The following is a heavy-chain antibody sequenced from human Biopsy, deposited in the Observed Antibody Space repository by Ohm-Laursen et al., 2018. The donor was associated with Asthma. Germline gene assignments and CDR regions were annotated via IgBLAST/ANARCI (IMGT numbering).Heavy chain of an antibody. Sequence: SLRLSCAAPGFSFDDCAMHWVRQAPGKGLEWVSSISWNSGNIDYAASVKGRFTISRDNAKNSLYLQMQSLRPEDTAFYYCAKSADYYDSTDYLDFWGRGTLVTVSS. J-gene: IGHJ4*01. CDR3: AKSADYYDSTDYLDF. V-gene: IGHV3-9*01. CDR2: ISWNSGNI. CDR1: GFSFDDCA. D-gene: IGHD3-22*01.